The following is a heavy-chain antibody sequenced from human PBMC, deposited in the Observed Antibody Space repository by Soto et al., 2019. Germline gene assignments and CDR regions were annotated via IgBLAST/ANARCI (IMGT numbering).Heavy chain of an antibody. CDR3: ARRRYGDY. V-gene: IGHV1-18*01. CDR2: ISAHNDNT. J-gene: IGHJ4*02. D-gene: IGHD1-1*01. Sequence: QVHLVQSGAEVKKPGASVKVSCKCSGYTFTSYGITWVRQAPGQGLEWMGWISAHNDNTDYAQKLQGRVTVTRDTSTSTAYMELRSLRSDDTAVYYCARRRYGDYWGQGALVTVSS. CDR1: GYTFTSYG.